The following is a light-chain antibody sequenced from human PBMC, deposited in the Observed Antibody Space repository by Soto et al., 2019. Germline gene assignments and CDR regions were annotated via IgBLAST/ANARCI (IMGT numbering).Light chain of an antibody. CDR1: SGDVGGYNY. CDR3: CSFTTNRAFV. V-gene: IGLV2-14*01. CDR2: EVT. Sequence: QSVLTQPASVSGSPGQSITVSCSGTSGDVGGYNYVSWYQQHPGKAPKLMIYEVTKRPSGVSDRFSGSKSGNTASLTISGLQADDEADYYCCSFTTNRAFVFGIGTKVTVL. J-gene: IGLJ1*01.